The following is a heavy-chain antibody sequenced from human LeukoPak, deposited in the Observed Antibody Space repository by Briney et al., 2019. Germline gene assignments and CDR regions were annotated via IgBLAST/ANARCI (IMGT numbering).Heavy chain of an antibody. V-gene: IGHV1-24*01. CDR3: ATDPVGYCSANGCYSVDY. CDR2: FDPEDGET. D-gene: IGHD2-15*01. Sequence: ASVKVSCKVSGYTLTELSMHWVRQAPGKGLEWMGGFDPEDGETIYAQKFQGRVTMTEDTSTDTAYMELTSLRSDDTAMYYCATDPVGYCSANGCYSVDYWGQGTLVTVSS. CDR1: GYTLTELS. J-gene: IGHJ4*02.